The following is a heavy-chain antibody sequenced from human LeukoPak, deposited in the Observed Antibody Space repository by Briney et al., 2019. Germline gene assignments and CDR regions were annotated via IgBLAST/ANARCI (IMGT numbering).Heavy chain of an antibody. Sequence: QSGGSLRLSCAASGFTLSGYWIHWVRQAPGKGLVWVARINTDGSSTSYADSVKGRFTISRDNAKNTLYLQMNSLRAEDTAVYYCARPGIAAPGAFDIWGQGTMVTVSS. V-gene: IGHV3-74*01. CDR3: ARPGIAAPGAFDI. CDR1: GFTLSGYW. J-gene: IGHJ3*02. CDR2: INTDGSST. D-gene: IGHD6-25*01.